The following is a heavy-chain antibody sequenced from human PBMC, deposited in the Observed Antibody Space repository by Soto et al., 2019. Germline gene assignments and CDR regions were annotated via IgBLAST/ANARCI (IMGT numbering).Heavy chain of an antibody. J-gene: IGHJ3*01. Sequence: KTSETLSLTCTVSGASISSSYWSWIRQSPGKGLEWIGYVHYSGGTKDNPSLNGRVSLSIDTSKNQFSLKLSPVAAADTAVYYCARGYYDSRGQSNTFDVWGQGTMVTVSS. CDR1: GASISSSY. D-gene: IGHD3-22*01. V-gene: IGHV4-59*01. CDR3: ARGYYDSRGQSNTFDV. CDR2: VHYSGGT.